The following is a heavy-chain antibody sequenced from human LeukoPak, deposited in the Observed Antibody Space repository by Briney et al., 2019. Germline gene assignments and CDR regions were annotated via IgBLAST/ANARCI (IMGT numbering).Heavy chain of an antibody. CDR3: ARLTRPGYSSGWYEDY. J-gene: IGHJ4*02. V-gene: IGHV4-61*08. Sequence: SQTLSLTCTVSGGSISSGGYYWSWIRQPPGKGLEWIGYIYYSGSTNYNPSLKSRVTISVDTSKNQFSLKLSSVTAADTAVYYCARLTRPGYSSGWYEDYWGQGTLVTVSS. CDR1: GGSISSGGYY. D-gene: IGHD6-19*01. CDR2: IYYSGST.